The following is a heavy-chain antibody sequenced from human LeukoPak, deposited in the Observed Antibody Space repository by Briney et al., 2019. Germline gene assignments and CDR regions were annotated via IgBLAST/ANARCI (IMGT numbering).Heavy chain of an antibody. Sequence: GGSLRLSCEASGFTFNNYWMSWVRQAPGKGLEWVANIKQDGSEKYYVDSVKGRFTISRDNAKNSLYLQMNSLRAEDTAVYYCARAHNWKYGSFDFWGQGTLVTVSS. V-gene: IGHV3-7*01. CDR1: GFTFNNYW. D-gene: IGHD1-7*01. CDR3: ARAHNWKYGSFDF. J-gene: IGHJ4*02. CDR2: IKQDGSEK.